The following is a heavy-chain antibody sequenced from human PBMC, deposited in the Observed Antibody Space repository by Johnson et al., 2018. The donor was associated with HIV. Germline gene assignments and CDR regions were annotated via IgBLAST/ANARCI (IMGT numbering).Heavy chain of an antibody. V-gene: IGHV3-30*02. CDR3: ARETRSAAAGHGAFDV. J-gene: IGHJ3*01. Sequence: QVQLVESGGGLVQPGGSLRLSCAASGFTFSSYGMHWVRQAPGKGLEWVAFIRYDGSNKYYADSVKGRFTISRDNSKNTLYLQMNSLRAEDTAVYYCARETRSAAAGHGAFDVWGQGTMVTVSS. CDR1: GFTFSSYG. CDR2: IRYDGSNK. D-gene: IGHD6-13*01.